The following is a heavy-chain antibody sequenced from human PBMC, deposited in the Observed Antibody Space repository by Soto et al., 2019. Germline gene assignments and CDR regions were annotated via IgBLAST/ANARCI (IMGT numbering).Heavy chain of an antibody. CDR1: GGTFDNYA. Sequence: QVQLVQSGAEVKKPGSSVKVSCKASGGTFDNYAITWVRQAPGQGLEWMAGIIPMLDSANYAEKFQERVTIPADESTGTAYMEVMSLRSEDPSVYYCARTYHYDSGCKTYFYYGMDVWGQGTTVTVSS. CDR2: IIPMLDSA. CDR3: ARTYHYDSGCKTYFYYGMDV. V-gene: IGHV1-69*12. J-gene: IGHJ6*02. D-gene: IGHD3-22*01.